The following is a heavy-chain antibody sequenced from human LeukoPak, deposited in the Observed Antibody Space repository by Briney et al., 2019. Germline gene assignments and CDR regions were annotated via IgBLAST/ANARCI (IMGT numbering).Heavy chain of an antibody. V-gene: IGHV4-39*07. J-gene: IGHJ4*02. CDR3: ARDGGGSSPVDY. CDR1: GGSISSYY. CDR2: IYYSGST. D-gene: IGHD6-6*01. Sequence: SETLSLTCTVSGGSISSYYWSWIRQPPGKGLEWIGSIYYSGSTYYNPSLKSRVTISVDTSKNQFSLKLSSVTAADTAVYYCARDGGGSSPVDYWGQGTLVTVSS.